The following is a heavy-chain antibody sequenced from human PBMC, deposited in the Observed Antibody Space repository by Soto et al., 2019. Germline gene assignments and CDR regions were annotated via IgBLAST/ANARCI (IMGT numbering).Heavy chain of an antibody. CDR1: GFTFDDYA. V-gene: IGHV3-9*01. Sequence: EVQLVESGGGLVQPGRSLRLSCAASGFTFDDYAMHWVRQAPGKGLEWVSGISWNSGSIGYADSVKGRFTISRDNAKNSMYLQMNSLRAEDTALYYCAKDIGRTTGPLDAAFDIWGQGTMVTVSS. D-gene: IGHD1-7*01. CDR3: AKDIGRTTGPLDAAFDI. CDR2: ISWNSGSI. J-gene: IGHJ3*02.